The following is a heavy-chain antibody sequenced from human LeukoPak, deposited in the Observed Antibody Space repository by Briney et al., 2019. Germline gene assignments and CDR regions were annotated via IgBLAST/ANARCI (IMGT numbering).Heavy chain of an antibody. J-gene: IGHJ4*02. Sequence: GASVKVSCKASGGTFSSYAISWVRQAPGQGLEWMGRIIPILGIANYAQKFQGRVTITADKSTSTAYMELSSLRSEDTAVYYCARERDGYNWNWYYFDYWGQGTLVTVSS. CDR3: ARERDGYNWNWYYFDY. CDR2: IIPILGIA. D-gene: IGHD1-1*01. CDR1: GGTFSSYA. V-gene: IGHV1-69*04.